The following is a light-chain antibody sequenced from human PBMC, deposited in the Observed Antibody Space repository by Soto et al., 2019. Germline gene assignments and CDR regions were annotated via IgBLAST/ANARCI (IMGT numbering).Light chain of an antibody. J-gene: IGKJ1*01. Sequence: DIPITQSPSTLSASVGDRVTITCRASQSISSWLAWFQQKPGKAPKVMIYDASSLESGVPSRFSGSGSGTEFTLTISSLQPDDFATYYCQQYKSYWTFGQGTKVDIK. V-gene: IGKV1-5*01. CDR3: QQYKSYWT. CDR1: QSISSW. CDR2: DAS.